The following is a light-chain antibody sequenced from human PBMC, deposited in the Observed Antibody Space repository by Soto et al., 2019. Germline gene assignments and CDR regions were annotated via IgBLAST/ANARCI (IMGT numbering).Light chain of an antibody. Sequence: IQMTQSPSTLSASVGDRVTITCRASQSISSWLAWYQQKPGKAPKLLIYDASSLESGVTSRFSGSGSGTEFTLTISSLQPDDFATYYCQQYNSYSPWTFGQGTKVDIK. V-gene: IGKV1-5*01. CDR1: QSISSW. CDR2: DAS. CDR3: QQYNSYSPWT. J-gene: IGKJ1*01.